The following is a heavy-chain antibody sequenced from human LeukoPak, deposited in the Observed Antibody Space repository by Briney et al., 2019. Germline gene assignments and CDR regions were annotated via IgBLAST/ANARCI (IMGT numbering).Heavy chain of an antibody. CDR2: ISYDGSNK. V-gene: IGHV3-30-3*01. CDR3: AKAGPAAAGRRVDAFDI. D-gene: IGHD6-13*01. CDR1: GFTFSSYA. Sequence: GGSLRLSCAASGFTFSSYAMHWVRQAPGKGLEWVAVISYDGSNKYYADSVKGRFTISRDNSKNTLYLQMNSLRAEDTAVYYCAKAGPAAAGRRVDAFDIWGQGTMVTVSS. J-gene: IGHJ3*02.